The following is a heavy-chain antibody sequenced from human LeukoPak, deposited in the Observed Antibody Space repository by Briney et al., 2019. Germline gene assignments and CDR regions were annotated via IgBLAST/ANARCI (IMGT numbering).Heavy chain of an antibody. D-gene: IGHD3-10*01. CDR1: GFTFSRCA. CDR3: ARSSITMVRGVIKSTTSWYHYYNMDV. Sequence: GGSLRLSCAASGFTFSRCAMHWVRQAPGKGLEWVAFIRQDGSNKYYGGSVKGRFTIARDNDKNSLYLQMNSLRPEDTAVYYCARSSITMVRGVIKSTTSWYHYYNMDVWGKGTTVTVSS. V-gene: IGHV3-7*01. J-gene: IGHJ6*03. CDR2: IRQDGSNK.